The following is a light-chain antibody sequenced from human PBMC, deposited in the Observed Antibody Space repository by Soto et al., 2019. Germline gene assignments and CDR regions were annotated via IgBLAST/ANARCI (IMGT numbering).Light chain of an antibody. V-gene: IGKV3-11*01. CDR3: QRRSNWPPLYT. CDR1: QSVSSY. J-gene: IGKJ2*01. Sequence: EIVLTQSPATLSLSPGERATLSCRASQSVSSYLAWYQQKPGQAPRLLIYDASNRATGIPARFSGSGSGTDFSLTISILEPEDLAVYYCQRRSNWPPLYTFGQGTKLEIK. CDR2: DAS.